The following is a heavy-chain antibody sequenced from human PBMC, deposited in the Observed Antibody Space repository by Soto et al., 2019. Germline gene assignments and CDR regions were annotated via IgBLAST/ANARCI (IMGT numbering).Heavy chain of an antibody. J-gene: IGHJ4*02. D-gene: IGHD1-26*01. Sequence: SVKVSCKASGGTFSSYAISWVRQAPGQGLEWMGGIIPIFGTANYAQKFQGRVTITADESTSTAYMELSSLRSEDTAVYYCARTVGSYHTRFEYYFDYWGQGTLVTVSS. CDR1: GGTFSSYA. V-gene: IGHV1-69*13. CDR3: ARTVGSYHTRFEYYFDY. CDR2: IIPIFGTA.